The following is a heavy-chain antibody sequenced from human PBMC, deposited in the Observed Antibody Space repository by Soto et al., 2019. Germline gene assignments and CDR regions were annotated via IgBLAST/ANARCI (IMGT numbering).Heavy chain of an antibody. V-gene: IGHV4-34*01. CDR2: INHSGST. Sequence: SETLSLTCAVYGGSFSGYYWSWIRQPPGKGLEWIGEINHSGSTNYNPSLKSRVTISVDTSKNQFSLKLSSVTVADTAVYYCARGHGLDYWGQGTLVTVSS. D-gene: IGHD4-17*01. J-gene: IGHJ4*02. CDR1: GGSFSGYY. CDR3: ARGHGLDY.